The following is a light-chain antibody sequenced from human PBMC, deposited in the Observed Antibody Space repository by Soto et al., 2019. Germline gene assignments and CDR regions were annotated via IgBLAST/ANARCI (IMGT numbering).Light chain of an antibody. CDR1: SSNIGTYYD. CDR2: GND. Sequence: QSVLTQPPSVSGAPGQRVSISCTGSSSNIGTYYDVHWYQQLPGTAPKLLIYGNDNRPSGVPDRFSGSKSGTSASLAITGLEAEDEADYYCQSYDSTLSGYLVFGGGTQLTVL. J-gene: IGLJ2*01. CDR3: QSYDSTLSGYLV. V-gene: IGLV1-40*01.